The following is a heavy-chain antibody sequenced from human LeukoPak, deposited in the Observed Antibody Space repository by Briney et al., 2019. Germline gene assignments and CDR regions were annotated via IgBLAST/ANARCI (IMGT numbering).Heavy chain of an antibody. CDR2: FIPVLGIR. J-gene: IGHJ4*02. D-gene: IGHD6-13*01. CDR3: ARGRYSSSWYSGIDY. V-gene: IGHV1-69*04. Sequence: ASVKVSCKASGGTLNNFAIDWVRQAPGQGLEWMGRFIPVLGIRNYAQKFLGRVTFDADKSTSTAYMELSSLRSDDTAVYYCARGRYSSSWYSGIDYWGQGTLVTVSS. CDR1: GGTLNNFA.